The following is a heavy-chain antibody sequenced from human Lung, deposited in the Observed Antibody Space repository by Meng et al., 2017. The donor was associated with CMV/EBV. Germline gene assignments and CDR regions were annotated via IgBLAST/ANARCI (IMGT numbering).Heavy chain of an antibody. CDR3: ARDLRYYDTTGLYPLSMGY. CDR1: GFTFGDYT. D-gene: IGHD3-22*01. CDR2: IRGKAFGGTT. V-gene: IGHV3-49*04. J-gene: IGHJ4*02. Sequence: GESLKISCTGSGFTFGDYTMNWVRQAPGKGLEWVGFIRGKAFGGTTEYAASVKGRFTISRDDSKGIDNLQVNSLKTEDTAIYYCARDLRYYDTTGLYPLSMGYWGQGTLVTVSS.